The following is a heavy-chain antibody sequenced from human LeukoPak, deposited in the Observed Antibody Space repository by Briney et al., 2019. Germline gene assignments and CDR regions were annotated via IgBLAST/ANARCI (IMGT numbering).Heavy chain of an antibody. V-gene: IGHV4-39*07. CDR3: ARSSRRNSLRVFGVVTKDQYYFDY. D-gene: IGHD3-3*01. CDR2: IYYSGTT. CDR1: GASFSNSNSY. Sequence: PSETLSLTCTVSGASFSNSNSYWVWIRQAPGKGLEWIGSIYYSGTTQYNPSLKSRVIVSADTSKNQFSLKLSSVTAADTAVYYCARSSRRNSLRVFGVVTKDQYYFDYWGQGTLVTVSS. J-gene: IGHJ4*02.